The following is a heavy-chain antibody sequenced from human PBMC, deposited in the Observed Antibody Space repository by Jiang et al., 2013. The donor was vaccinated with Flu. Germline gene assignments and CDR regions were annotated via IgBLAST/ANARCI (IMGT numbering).Heavy chain of an antibody. Sequence: GAEVKKPGASVKVSCKASGYTFTSYGISWVRQAPGQGLEWMGWISAYNGNTNYAQKLQGRVTMTTDTSTSTAYMELRSLRSDDTAVYYCARAGYSYGYDYYYYGMDVWGQGTTVTVSS. V-gene: IGHV1-18*01. D-gene: IGHD5-18*01. CDR3: ARAGYSYGYDYYYYGMDV. CDR2: ISAYNGNT. CDR1: GYTFTSYG. J-gene: IGHJ6*02.